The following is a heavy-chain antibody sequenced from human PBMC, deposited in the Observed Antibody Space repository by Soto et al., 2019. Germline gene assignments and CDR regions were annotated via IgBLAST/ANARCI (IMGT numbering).Heavy chain of an antibody. CDR2: ISSGSSYI. V-gene: IGHV3-21*01. J-gene: IGHJ4*02. D-gene: IGHD6-13*01. CDR3: ARAAKSGTFDY. CDR1: GFTFSSYS. Sequence: GGSLRLSCAASGFTFSSYSMNWVRQAPGKGLEWVSSISSGSSYIYYADSVKGRFTISRDNAKNSLYLQMNSLRAEDTAVYYCARAAKSGTFDYWGQGTLVTVSS.